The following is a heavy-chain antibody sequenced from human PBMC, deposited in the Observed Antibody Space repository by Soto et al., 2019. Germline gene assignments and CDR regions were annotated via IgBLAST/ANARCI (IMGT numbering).Heavy chain of an antibody. CDR3: ARESTCYERSDSDFVY. V-gene: IGHV6-1*01. CDR1: GDSVSGNSAA. CDR2: TYYRSKWYN. J-gene: IGHJ4*02. Sequence: SQTLSLTCAISGDSVSGNSAAWNWIRQSPSRGLEWLGRTYYRSKWYNDYAVSVKSRITVTPDTSKNQFSLHLNSVTPEDTAVYSCARESTCYERSDSDFVYWGKGAMVTVST. D-gene: IGHD3-22*01.